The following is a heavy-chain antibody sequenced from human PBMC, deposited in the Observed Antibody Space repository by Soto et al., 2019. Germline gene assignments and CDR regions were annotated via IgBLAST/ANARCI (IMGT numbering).Heavy chain of an antibody. CDR2: IYHSGTF. Sequence: QVRLQESGPGLVEPSGTLSLTCAVSGDSVSSSSCWSWVRQAPGKGLEWIGEIYHSGTFNYNPSLASRVSASVVKSRNQLSLNLKSVTAADTAVYHCVRSVPAATWQYSGMDVWGQGTTVTVSS. CDR3: VRSVPAATWQYSGMDV. D-gene: IGHD2-2*01. V-gene: IGHV4-4*02. CDR1: GDSVSSSSC. J-gene: IGHJ6*02.